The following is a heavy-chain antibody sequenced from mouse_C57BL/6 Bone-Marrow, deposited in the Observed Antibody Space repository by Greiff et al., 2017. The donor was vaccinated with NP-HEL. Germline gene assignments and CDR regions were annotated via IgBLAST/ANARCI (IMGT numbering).Heavy chain of an antibody. J-gene: IGHJ3*01. D-gene: IGHD4-1*01. CDR3: ARQLGHWFAY. CDR1: GFTFSSYG. CDR2: ISSGGSYT. Sequence: EVQLLESGGDLVKPGGSLKLSCAASGFTFSSYGMSWVRQTPDKRLEWVATISSGGSYTYYPDSVKGRFTISRDNAKNTLYLQMSSLKSEDTAMYYCARQLGHWFAYWGQGTLVTVSA. V-gene: IGHV5-6*01.